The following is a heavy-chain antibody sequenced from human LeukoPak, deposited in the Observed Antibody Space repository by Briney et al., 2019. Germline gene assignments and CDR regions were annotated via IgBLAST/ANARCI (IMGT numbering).Heavy chain of an antibody. J-gene: IGHJ3*02. D-gene: IGHD6-13*01. Sequence: GESLKISCKGSGCSFTSHWIGWVRQLPGKGLKWMGIIYPGDSDTRYSPSFQGQVTMSADKSSSTAYLQWSSLKASDTAMYYCARRQVGSTYAFDIWGQGTMVTVSS. CDR2: IYPGDSDT. V-gene: IGHV5-51*01. CDR1: GCSFTSHW. CDR3: ARRQVGSTYAFDI.